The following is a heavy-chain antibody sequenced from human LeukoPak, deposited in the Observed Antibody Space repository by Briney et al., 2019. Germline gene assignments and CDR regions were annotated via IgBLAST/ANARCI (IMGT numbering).Heavy chain of an antibody. CDR3: ARRYTASPGERFDY. Sequence: SETLSLTCTVSGGSIINYYWTWLRQPPGKGLEWIGYIYSSGNTYYNPSLNSQGTIYLVTCKNQFSLMLRSLTAADTAVYYCARRYTASPGERFDYWGQGTLVTVSS. CDR2: IYSSGNT. J-gene: IGHJ4*02. D-gene: IGHD1-1*01. CDR1: GGSIINYY. V-gene: IGHV4-4*08.